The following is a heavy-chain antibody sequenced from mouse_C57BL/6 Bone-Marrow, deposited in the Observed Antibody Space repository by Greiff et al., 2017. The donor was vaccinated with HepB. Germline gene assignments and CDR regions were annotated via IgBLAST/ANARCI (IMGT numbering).Heavy chain of an antibody. CDR2: ISDGGSYT. D-gene: IGHD2-3*01. CDR1: GFTFSSYA. Sequence: EVQLVESGGGLVKPGGSLKLSCAASGFTFSSYAMSWVRQTPEKRLEWVATISDGGSYTYYPDNVKGRFTISRDNAKNNLYLQMSHLKSEDTAMYYCARWLLRGYAMDYWGQGTSVTVSS. V-gene: IGHV5-4*01. J-gene: IGHJ4*01. CDR3: ARWLLRGYAMDY.